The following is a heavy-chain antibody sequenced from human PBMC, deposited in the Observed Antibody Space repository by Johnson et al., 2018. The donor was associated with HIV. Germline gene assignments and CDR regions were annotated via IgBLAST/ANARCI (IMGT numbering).Heavy chain of an antibody. Sequence: VQLVESGGGLVQPGGSLRLSCAASGFTFSSYAMSWVRQAPGKGLEWVSAISGSGGSTYYADSVKGRFTISRDNSKNTLYLQMNSLRAEDTAVYYCAKDRASIAVALDAFDIWGQGTMVTVSS. CDR2: ISGSGGST. CDR3: AKDRASIAVALDAFDI. D-gene: IGHD6-13*01. V-gene: IGHV3-23*04. CDR1: GFTFSSYA. J-gene: IGHJ3*02.